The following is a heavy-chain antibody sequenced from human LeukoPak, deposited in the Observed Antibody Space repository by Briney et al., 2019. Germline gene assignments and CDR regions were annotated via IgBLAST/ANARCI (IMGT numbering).Heavy chain of an antibody. J-gene: IGHJ4*02. D-gene: IGHD3-10*01. Sequence: GASVKVSFKASGYTFTDYYMHWVRQAPGQGLEWMGWINPNSGGTNYAQKFQGRVTMTRDTSISTAYMELSRLRSDDTAVYYCARDGSGSGSFDYWGQGTLVTVSS. V-gene: IGHV1-2*02. CDR1: GYTFTDYY. CDR3: ARDGSGSGSFDY. CDR2: INPNSGGT.